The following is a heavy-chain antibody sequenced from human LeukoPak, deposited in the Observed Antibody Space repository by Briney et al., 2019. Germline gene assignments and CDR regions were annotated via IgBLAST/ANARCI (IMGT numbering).Heavy chain of an antibody. J-gene: IGHJ6*02. V-gene: IGHV3-30*18. Sequence: PGGSLRLSCAASGFTFSSYGMHWGRQAPGKGLEWVAVISYDGSNKYYADSVKGRFTISRDNSRNTLYMKMNSLRAEDTAVYYCAKGSQGRGYSGYDRIYNYYYYYGMDVWGQGTTVTVSS. CDR2: ISYDGSNK. CDR3: AKGSQGRGYSGYDRIYNYYYYYGMDV. CDR1: GFTFSSYG. D-gene: IGHD5-12*01.